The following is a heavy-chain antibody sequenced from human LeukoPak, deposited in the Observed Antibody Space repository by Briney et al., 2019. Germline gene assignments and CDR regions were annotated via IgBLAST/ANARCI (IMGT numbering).Heavy chain of an antibody. D-gene: IGHD3-22*01. CDR2: ISSSGSTI. J-gene: IGHJ3*02. CDR1: GFTFSSYS. V-gene: IGHV3-48*01. Sequence: SGGSLRLSCAASGFTFSSYSMNWVRQAPGKGLEWVSYISSSGSTIYYADSVKGRFALSRDNAKNSLYLQMNSLRAEDTAVYYCARDHHRRLYDSQARNAFDIWGQGTMVTVSS. CDR3: ARDHHRRLYDSQARNAFDI.